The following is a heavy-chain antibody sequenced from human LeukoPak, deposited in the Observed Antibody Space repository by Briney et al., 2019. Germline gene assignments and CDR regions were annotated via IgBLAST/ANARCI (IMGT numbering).Heavy chain of an antibody. J-gene: IGHJ6*03. V-gene: IGHV1-2*02. Sequence: ASVKVSCKASGYTFTGYYMHWVRQAPGQGLEWMGWINPNSGGTNYAQKFQGRVTMTRDTSISTAYMELSRLRSDDTAVYYCARASRRRGHSYYYYMDVWGKGTTVTVSS. D-gene: IGHD2-21*01. CDR1: GYTFTGYY. CDR2: INPNSGGT. CDR3: ARASRRRGHSYYYYMDV.